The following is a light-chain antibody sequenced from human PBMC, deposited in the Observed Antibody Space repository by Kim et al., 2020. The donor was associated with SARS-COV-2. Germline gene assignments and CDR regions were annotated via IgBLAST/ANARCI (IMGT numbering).Light chain of an antibody. V-gene: IGKV3-15*01. J-gene: IGKJ1*01. CDR2: GAS. CDR3: QQYDDWPPWT. CDR1: QSVSDN. Sequence: ALGERATLSCRASQSVSDNLAWYQQKPGQAPRLLIYGASTRATGIPARFSGSGSGTEFILTISSLQSEDSAVYYCQQYDDWPPWTFGQGTKVDIK.